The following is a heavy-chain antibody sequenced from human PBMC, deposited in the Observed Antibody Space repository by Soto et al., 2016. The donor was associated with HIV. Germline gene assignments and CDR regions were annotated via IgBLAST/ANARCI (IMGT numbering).Heavy chain of an antibody. CDR1: GYTFTTYD. D-gene: IGHD3-10*01. Sequence: QVQLVQSGAEVQKPGASVKVSCKASGYTFTTYDINWVRRATGQGLEWMGWINPNSGGTNYAQKFQGRVTMTRDTSISTAYMELSRLRSDDTAVYYCAREGYYGSGSYRNSFDAFDIWGQGTMVTVSS. CDR2: INPNSGGT. CDR3: AREGYYGSGSYRNSFDAFDI. J-gene: IGHJ3*02. V-gene: IGHV1-2*02.